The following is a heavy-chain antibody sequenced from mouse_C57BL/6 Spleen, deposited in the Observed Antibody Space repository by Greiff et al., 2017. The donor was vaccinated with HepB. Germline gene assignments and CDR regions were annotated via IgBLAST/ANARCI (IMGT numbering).Heavy chain of an antibody. CDR3: ARRKEVIYYDYEPWFAY. Sequence: QVQLQQPGTELVKPGASVKLSCKASGYTFTSYWMHWVKQRPGQGLEWIGNINPSNGGTNYNEKFKSKATLTVDKSSSTAYMQLSSLTSEDSAVYYCARRKEVIYYDYEPWFAYWGQGTLVTVSA. CDR2: INPSNGGT. J-gene: IGHJ3*01. V-gene: IGHV1-53*01. CDR1: GYTFTSYW. D-gene: IGHD2-4*01.